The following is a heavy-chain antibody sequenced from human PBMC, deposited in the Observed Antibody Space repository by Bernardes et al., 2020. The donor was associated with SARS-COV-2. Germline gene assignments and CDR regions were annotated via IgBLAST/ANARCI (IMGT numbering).Heavy chain of an antibody. D-gene: IGHD2-15*01. Sequence: SETLSLTCSVSGDSIRSYYWSWIRQPPGKGLEWIGYIFHSGTTNYNPSLKSRVTISLDTSSNQFSLLLTSVTAADTAVYFCAAYGGHGSGLFDSWGQGTLVTVSS. CDR3: AAYGGHGSGLFDS. V-gene: IGHV4-59*01. CDR2: IFHSGTT. CDR1: GDSIRSYY. J-gene: IGHJ4*02.